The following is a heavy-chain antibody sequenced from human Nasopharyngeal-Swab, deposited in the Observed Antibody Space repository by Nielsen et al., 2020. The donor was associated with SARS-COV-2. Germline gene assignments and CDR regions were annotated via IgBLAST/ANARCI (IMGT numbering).Heavy chain of an antibody. Sequence: GESLKISCAASGFTFFSGHWMSWLRQAPGKGLEWVANIKPEGSEKYYVDSVKGRFTISRDNAESSLYLEMNSLRVEDTAVYFCARESISTRHSGWFDPWGQGTLVTVSS. CDR2: IKPEGSEK. D-gene: IGHD6-6*01. CDR3: ARESISTRHSGWFDP. J-gene: IGHJ5*02. CDR1: GFTFFSGHW. V-gene: IGHV3-7*01.